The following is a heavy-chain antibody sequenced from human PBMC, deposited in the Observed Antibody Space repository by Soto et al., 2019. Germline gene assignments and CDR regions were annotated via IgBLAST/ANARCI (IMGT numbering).Heavy chain of an antibody. D-gene: IGHD5-12*01. Sequence: QVQLVQSGSEVKRPGASVMVSCKASGYTFTNYAMHWVRQAPGQPFEWMGWINGGNGDTKYSQKFQARVSITRDTSASTAYMKLSSLRSEDTAVYYCARGGFYSGYQPDPDYWGQGTLVTVSS. J-gene: IGHJ4*02. CDR3: ARGGFYSGYQPDPDY. CDR2: INGGNGDT. V-gene: IGHV1-3*01. CDR1: GYTFTNYA.